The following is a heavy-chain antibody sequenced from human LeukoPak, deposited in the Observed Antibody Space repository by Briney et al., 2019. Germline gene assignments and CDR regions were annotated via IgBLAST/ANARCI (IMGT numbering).Heavy chain of an antibody. Sequence: GGSLRLSCAASGFTFSSYEMNWFRQAPGKGLEWVGFIRSKAYGGTTEYAASVKGRFTISRDDSKSIAYLQMNSLKTEDTAVYYCTSKHGDYYYYYMDVWGKGTTVTVS. D-gene: IGHD4-17*01. CDR2: IRSKAYGGTT. CDR3: TSKHGDYYYYYMDV. J-gene: IGHJ6*03. CDR1: GFTFSSYE. V-gene: IGHV3-49*03.